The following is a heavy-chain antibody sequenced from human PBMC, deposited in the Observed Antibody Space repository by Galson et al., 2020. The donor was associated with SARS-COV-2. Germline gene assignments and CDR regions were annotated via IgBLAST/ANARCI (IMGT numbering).Heavy chain of an antibody. Sequence: SETLSLTCTVSGGSIRSSNYYWGWIRQPPGKGLEWIGRVFNSGTTHYSPSLQSRVTISVDTSKNQFSLNLNSVTAADTAMYYCARDATSSGWYNWFDPWGQGTLVTVSS. CDR3: ARDATSSGWYNWFDP. V-gene: IGHV4-39*07. D-gene: IGHD6-19*01. J-gene: IGHJ5*02. CDR2: VFNSGTT. CDR1: GGSIRSSNYY.